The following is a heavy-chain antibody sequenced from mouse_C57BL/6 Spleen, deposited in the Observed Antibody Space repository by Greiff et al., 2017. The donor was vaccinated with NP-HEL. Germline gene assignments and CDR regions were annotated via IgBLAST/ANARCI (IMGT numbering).Heavy chain of an antibody. D-gene: IGHD2-3*01. CDR1: GYTFTNYW. CDR3: TRDGYYVDYYAMDY. Sequence: QVQLQQSGAELVKPGASVKLSCKASGYTFTNYWMHWVKQRPGQGLEWIGMIHPNSGSTNYNEKFKSKATLTVDKSSSTAYMQLSSLTSEDSAVYYCTRDGYYVDYYAMDYWGQGTSVTVSS. CDR2: IHPNSGST. J-gene: IGHJ4*01. V-gene: IGHV1-64*01.